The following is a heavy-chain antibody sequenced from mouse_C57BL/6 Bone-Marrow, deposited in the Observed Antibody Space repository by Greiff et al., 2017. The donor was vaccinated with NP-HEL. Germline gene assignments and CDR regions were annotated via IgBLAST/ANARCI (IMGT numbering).Heavy chain of an antibody. D-gene: IGHD2-5*01. CDR2: IYPGSGST. V-gene: IGHV1-55*01. Sequence: QVQLQQPGAELVKPGASVKMSCKASGYTFTSYWITWVKQRPGQGLAWIGDIYPGSGSTNYNEKFKSKATLTVDTSSSTAYMQLSSLTSEDSAVYYCARGGYSKYAMDYWGQGTSVTVSS. CDR1: GYTFTSYW. J-gene: IGHJ4*01. CDR3: ARGGYSKYAMDY.